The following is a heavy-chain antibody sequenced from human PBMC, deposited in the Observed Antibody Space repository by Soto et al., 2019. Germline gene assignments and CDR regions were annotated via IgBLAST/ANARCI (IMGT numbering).Heavy chain of an antibody. D-gene: IGHD2-21*02. CDR1: GYSFTSYW. CDR3: ARHGDTSDAFDI. V-gene: IGHV5-10-1*01. Sequence: VESLKISCKGSGYSFTSYWISWVRQMPGKGLEWMGRIDPSDSYTNYSPSFQGHVTISADKSISTAYLQWSSLKASETAMYYCARHGDTSDAFDIWGQGTMVTVSS. J-gene: IGHJ3*02. CDR2: IDPSDSYT.